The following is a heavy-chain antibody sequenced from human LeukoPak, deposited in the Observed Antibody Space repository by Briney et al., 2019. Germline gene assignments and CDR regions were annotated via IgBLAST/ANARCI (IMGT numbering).Heavy chain of an antibody. CDR2: ITSSSVSTI. CDR3: ARALWFGETNNWFDP. Sequence: GGSLRLSCAASGFTFSDYYMSWIRQAPGKGLEWVSYITSSSVSTIYYADSVRGRFTISRDNAKNSLYLQMNSLRAEDTAVYYCARALWFGETNNWFDPWGQGTLVTVSS. V-gene: IGHV3-11*04. D-gene: IGHD3-10*01. CDR1: GFTFSDYY. J-gene: IGHJ5*02.